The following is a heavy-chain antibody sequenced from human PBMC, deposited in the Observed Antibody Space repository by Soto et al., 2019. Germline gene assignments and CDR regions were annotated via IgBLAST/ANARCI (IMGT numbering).Heavy chain of an antibody. CDR1: GGSISSGDYY. CDR3: ARVGGRYSYGAPYYFDY. CDR2: IYYSGST. D-gene: IGHD5-18*01. V-gene: IGHV4-30-4*01. J-gene: IGHJ4*02. Sequence: SETLSLTCTVSGGSISSGDYYWSWIRQPPGKGLEWIGYIYYSGSTYYNPSLKSRVTISVDTSKNQFSLKLGSVTAADTAVYYCARVGGRYSYGAPYYFDYWGQGTLVTVSS.